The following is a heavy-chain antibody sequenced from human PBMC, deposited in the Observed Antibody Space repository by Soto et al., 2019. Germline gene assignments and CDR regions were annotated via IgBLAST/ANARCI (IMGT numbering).Heavy chain of an antibody. CDR3: VGGRGRMVGFDY. V-gene: IGHV4-34*01. D-gene: IGHD2-15*01. Sequence: SETLSLTCAVNTESFSNYYWSWIHQPPGKGLEWVGEINDSGNTNYSPSLRGRVTISVDTSKNQFSLKLASVTAADTAIYYCVGGRGRMVGFDYWGQGTLVTVSS. CDR1: TESFSNYY. J-gene: IGHJ4*02. CDR2: INDSGNT.